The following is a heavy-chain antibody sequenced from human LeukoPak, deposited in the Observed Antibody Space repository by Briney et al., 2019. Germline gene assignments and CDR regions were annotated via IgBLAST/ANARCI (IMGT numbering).Heavy chain of an antibody. J-gene: IGHJ5*02. CDR1: GGSSSGYY. Sequence: PSETLSLTSAVYGGSSSGYYWSWIRQPPGQQLKCIGGFYTSGSTNYNPSLSPPLTISVYTSTHQFSLKLCSVTPAATHTYYCARLYSYGTNWFDPWGQGTLLTVSS. CDR2: FYTSGST. CDR3: ARLYSYGTNWFDP. D-gene: IGHD5-18*01. V-gene: IGHV4-4*08.